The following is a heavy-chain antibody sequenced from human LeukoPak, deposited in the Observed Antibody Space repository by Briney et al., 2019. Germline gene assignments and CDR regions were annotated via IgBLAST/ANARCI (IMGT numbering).Heavy chain of an antibody. Sequence: QPGGSLRLSCAASGFTFSSYGMHWVRQATGKGLEWVAFIRYDGSNKYYADSVKGRFTISRDNSKNTLYLQMNSLRAEDTAVYYCANTERGFSDIVVVPAAISWGQGTLVTVSS. CDR2: IRYDGSNK. CDR1: GFTFSSYG. CDR3: ANTERGFSDIVVVPAAIS. J-gene: IGHJ4*02. D-gene: IGHD2-2*01. V-gene: IGHV3-30*02.